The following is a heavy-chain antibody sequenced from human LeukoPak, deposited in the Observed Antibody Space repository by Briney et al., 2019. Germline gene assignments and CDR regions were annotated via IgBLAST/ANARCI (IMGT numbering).Heavy chain of an antibody. Sequence: PGGSLRLSCAASGFTFSSYAMSWVRQAPGKGLEWVSAISGSGGSTYYADSVKGRFTISRDNSDNTLYLQTNSLRAEDTAVYYCAKEKIPVIAFDIWGQGTMVTVSS. V-gene: IGHV3-23*01. D-gene: IGHD2-2*02. CDR2: ISGSGGST. J-gene: IGHJ3*02. CDR3: AKEKIPVIAFDI. CDR1: GFTFSSYA.